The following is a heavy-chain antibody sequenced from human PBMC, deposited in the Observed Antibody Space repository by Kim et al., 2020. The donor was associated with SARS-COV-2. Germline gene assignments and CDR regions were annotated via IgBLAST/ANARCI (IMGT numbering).Heavy chain of an antibody. D-gene: IGHD2-15*01. J-gene: IGHJ3*02. CDR3: ARDCAPIVVVVAATDYGAFDI. CDR2: ISYDGSNK. Sequence: GGSLRLSCAASGFTFSSYAMHWVRQAPGKGLEWVAVISYDGSNKYYADSVKGRFTISRDNSKNTLYLQMNSLRAEDTAVYYCARDCAPIVVVVAATDYGAFDIWGQGTMVTVSS. V-gene: IGHV3-30*04. CDR1: GFTFSSYA.